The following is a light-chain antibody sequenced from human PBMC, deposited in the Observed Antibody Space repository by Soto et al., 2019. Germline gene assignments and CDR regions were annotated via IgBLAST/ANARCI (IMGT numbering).Light chain of an antibody. CDR3: QQYHTWPIT. V-gene: IGKV3-15*01. CDR1: QGVSRK. Sequence: IVLTQSPATLAVAPGEIVTLSCRASQGVSRKLAWYQHKSGQAPRLLISGASAGATGIPARFSGSGSGTEFTLTISILQSEDCAIYYCQQYHTWPITFGGGTMVDNK. CDR2: GAS. J-gene: IGKJ4*01.